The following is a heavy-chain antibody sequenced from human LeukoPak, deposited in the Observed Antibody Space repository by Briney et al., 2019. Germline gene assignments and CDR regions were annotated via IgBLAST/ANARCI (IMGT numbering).Heavy chain of an antibody. J-gene: IGHJ4*01. D-gene: IGHD3-16*01. V-gene: IGHV1-24*01. Sequence: ASVKVSCKASGGTFSSYAISWVRQAPGKGLEWMGGSDPENGKTVYAQNFQGRVTMTEDTSTGTAYMELTSLTSDDTAIYYCAIDTVYYDPPSYWGQGTLVTVSS. CDR1: GGTFSSYA. CDR2: SDPENGKT. CDR3: AIDTVYYDPPSY.